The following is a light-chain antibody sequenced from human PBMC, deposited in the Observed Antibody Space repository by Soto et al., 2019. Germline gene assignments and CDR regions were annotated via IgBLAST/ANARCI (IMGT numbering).Light chain of an antibody. V-gene: IGKV3-20*01. CDR2: GAS. J-gene: IGKJ1*01. Sequence: EVVLTQSPGTLSLSPGERATLSCRASQSVINNYLAWYQQKPGQAPRLLIYGASSRATGIPVRFSGRGSGTDFTLTISRLEPEDFAVYYCQQYAKSPEWTFGQGTKVEIK. CDR1: QSVINNY. CDR3: QQYAKSPEWT.